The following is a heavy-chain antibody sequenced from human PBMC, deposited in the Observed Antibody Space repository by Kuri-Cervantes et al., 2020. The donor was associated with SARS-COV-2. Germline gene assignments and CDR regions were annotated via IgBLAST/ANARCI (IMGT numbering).Heavy chain of an antibody. CDR1: GFTFSNAW. CDR3: ARDSVVVVPAAMTLYYYYGMDV. V-gene: IGHV3-15*01. Sequence: GESLKISCSASGFTFSNAWMSWVRQAPGKGLEWVGRIKSKTDGGTTDYAAPVKGRFTISRDDSKNTLYLQMNSLKTEDTAVYYCARDSVVVVPAAMTLYYYYGMDVWGQGTTVTVSS. CDR2: IKSKTDGGTT. D-gene: IGHD2-2*01. J-gene: IGHJ6*02.